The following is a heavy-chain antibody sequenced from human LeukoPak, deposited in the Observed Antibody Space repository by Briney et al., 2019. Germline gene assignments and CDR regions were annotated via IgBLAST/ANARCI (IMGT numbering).Heavy chain of an antibody. J-gene: IGHJ5*02. V-gene: IGHV4-34*01. CDR2: INHSGST. D-gene: IGHD6-19*01. CDR3: ARGSPGAGTAGRTFDH. CDR1: GGSISSYY. Sequence: SETLSLTCTVSGGSISSYYWSWIRQPPGKGLEWIGEINHSGSTNYNPSLKSRVTLSVDTSKNQFSLKLSSVTAADTAVYYCARGSPGAGTAGRTFDHWGQGTLVTVSS.